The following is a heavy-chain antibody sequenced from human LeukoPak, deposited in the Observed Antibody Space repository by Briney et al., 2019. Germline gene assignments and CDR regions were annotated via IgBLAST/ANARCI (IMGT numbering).Heavy chain of an antibody. CDR2: ISGSGDNT. D-gene: IGHD6-19*01. J-gene: IGHJ4*02. Sequence: GWSLKLSCAASGFSFSSYAMSWVRQAPGKGLEGVSSISGSGDNTYYAESVKGRFTISRDNSKNTLFLQMNSLRAEDTAVFYCAKRSGYTTGWFFDFWGQGTLVTVSS. CDR3: AKRSGYTTGWFFDF. CDR1: GFSFSSYA. V-gene: IGHV3-23*01.